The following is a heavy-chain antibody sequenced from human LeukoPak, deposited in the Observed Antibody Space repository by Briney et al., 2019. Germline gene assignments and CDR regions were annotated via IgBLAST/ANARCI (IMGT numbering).Heavy chain of an antibody. D-gene: IGHD3-16*01. V-gene: IGHV1-18*01. J-gene: IGHJ3*02. CDR2: ISPYNGNA. CDR3: ARGRPHYGFDI. CDR1: GYTFTSYS. Sequence: GASVTVSCKASGYTFTSYSINWVRQAPGQGLEWMGWISPYNGNAKYAQKLQGRVTMTTDTSTSTAYMELWSLRSDDTAVYFCARGRPHYGFDIWGRGTMVTVSS.